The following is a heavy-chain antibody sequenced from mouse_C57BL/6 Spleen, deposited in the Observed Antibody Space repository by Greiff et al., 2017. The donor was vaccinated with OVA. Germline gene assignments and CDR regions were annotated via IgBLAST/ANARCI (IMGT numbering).Heavy chain of an antibody. CDR2: IYPGDGDT. J-gene: IGHJ4*01. Sequence: VQLQQPGAELVKPGASVKISCKASGYAFSSSWMNWVKQRPGKGLEWIGRIYPGDGDTNYNGKFKGKATLTADKSSSTAYMQLSSLTSEDSAVYFCARHRAVVGPYAMDYWGQGTSVTVSS. V-gene: IGHV1-82*01. CDR3: ARHRAVVGPYAMDY. D-gene: IGHD1-1*01. CDR1: GYAFSSSW.